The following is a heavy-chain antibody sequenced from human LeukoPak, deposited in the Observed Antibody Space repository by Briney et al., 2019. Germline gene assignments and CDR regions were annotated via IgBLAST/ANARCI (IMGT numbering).Heavy chain of an antibody. CDR3: ARLGAYDYVWGSYRHPGRLDY. V-gene: IGHV4-34*01. J-gene: IGHJ4*02. D-gene: IGHD3-16*02. Sequence: SETLSLTCAVYGGSLSGYYWSWIRQPPGKGLEWIGEINHSGSTNYNPSLKSRVTISVDTSKNQFSLKLSSVTAADTAVYYCARLGAYDYVWGSYRHPGRLDYWGQGTLVTVSS. CDR1: GGSLSGYY. CDR2: INHSGST.